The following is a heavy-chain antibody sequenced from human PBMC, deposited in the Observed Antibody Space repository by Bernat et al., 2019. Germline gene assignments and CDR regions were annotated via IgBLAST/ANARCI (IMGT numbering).Heavy chain of an antibody. J-gene: IGHJ6*02. V-gene: IGHV3-23*01. D-gene: IGHD5-24*01. Sequence: EVQLLESGGGLVQRGGSLRLSCAASGSSLSTYAASWVRQAPGKGLDWVSRISVGDWVSGISGGGSTYYADSVKGRFTISRDNSKNTLYLQMNSLRAEDTAIYYCARLATNTPYYYYGMDVWGQGNTVTVSS. CDR2: ISVGDWVSGISGGGST. CDR3: ARLATNTPYYYYGMDV. CDR1: GSSLSTYA.